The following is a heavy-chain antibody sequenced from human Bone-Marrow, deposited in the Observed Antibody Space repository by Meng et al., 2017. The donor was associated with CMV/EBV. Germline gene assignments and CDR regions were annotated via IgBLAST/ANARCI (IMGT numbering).Heavy chain of an antibody. CDR3: ARDYGDYSPYYYYYGMDV. CDR1: GYTFTGYY. D-gene: IGHD4-17*01. J-gene: IGHJ6*02. CDR2: INPNSGGT. Sequence: ASVKVSCKASGYTFTGYYMHWVRQAPGQGLEWMGWINPNSGGTNYAQKFQGRVTMTRDTSISTAYMELSRLRSDDTAVYYCARDYGDYSPYYYYYGMDVWGQGTTVTVSS. V-gene: IGHV1-2*02.